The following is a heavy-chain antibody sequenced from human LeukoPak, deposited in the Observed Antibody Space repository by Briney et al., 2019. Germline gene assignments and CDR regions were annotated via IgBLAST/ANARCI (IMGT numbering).Heavy chain of an antibody. V-gene: IGHV3-66*01. D-gene: IGHD3-9*01. J-gene: IGHJ5*02. Sequence: GGSLTLSCAASGFTVSSNYMSWVRQAPGKGLQWVSVIYSGGRTYYTDSVKGRFTISRDNSKNTLYLQMNSLRAEDTAVYYCARGGHFDWFLSWFDPWGQGTLVTVPS. CDR3: ARGGHFDWFLSWFDP. CDR1: GFTVSSNY. CDR2: IYSGGRT.